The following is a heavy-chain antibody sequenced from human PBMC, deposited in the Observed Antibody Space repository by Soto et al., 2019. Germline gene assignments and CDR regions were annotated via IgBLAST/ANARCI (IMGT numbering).Heavy chain of an antibody. Sequence: SVKVSCKASGGTFSSYTISWVRQAPGQGLEWMGRIIPILGIANYAQKFQGRVTITADKSTSTAYMELSSLRSEDTAVYYCAREYGDSSYYYYYYMDVWGKGTTVTVS. CDR2: IIPILGIA. V-gene: IGHV1-69*04. CDR3: AREYGDSSYYYYYYMDV. CDR1: GGTFSSYT. J-gene: IGHJ6*03. D-gene: IGHD4-17*01.